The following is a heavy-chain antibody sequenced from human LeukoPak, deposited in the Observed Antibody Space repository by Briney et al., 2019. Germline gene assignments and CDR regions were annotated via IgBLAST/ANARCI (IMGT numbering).Heavy chain of an antibody. CDR1: GYTFNKYG. CDR2: ISCYNGDT. D-gene: IGHD6-19*01. Sequence: SVQVSCKASGYTFNKYGISWVRQAPGQGLEWMGWISCYNGDTNYAQKLQGRVTLSTDTPTTTVYMELRSLRSDDMAVYYCARDPSNTSGWKTWFDTWGQGTPVTVSS. V-gene: IGHV1-18*03. CDR3: ARDPSNTSGWKTWFDT. J-gene: IGHJ5*02.